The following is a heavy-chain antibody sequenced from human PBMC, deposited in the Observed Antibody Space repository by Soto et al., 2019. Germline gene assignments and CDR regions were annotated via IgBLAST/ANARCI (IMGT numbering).Heavy chain of an antibody. V-gene: IGHV3-23*01. CDR2: ISGSGGST. J-gene: IGHJ3*02. D-gene: IGHD3-9*01. Sequence: PGGSLRLSCAASGFTFSSYAMSWVRQAPGKGLEWVSAISGSGGSTYYADSVKGRFTISRDNSKNTLYLQMNSLRAEDTAVYYCAKFDSLRFFDWLKNLWAPDVFDIGGKGKMFT. CDR3: AKFDSLRFFDWLKNLWAPDVFDI. CDR1: GFTFSSYA.